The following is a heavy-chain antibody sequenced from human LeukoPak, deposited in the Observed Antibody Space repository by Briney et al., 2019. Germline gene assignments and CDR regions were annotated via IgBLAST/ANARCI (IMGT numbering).Heavy chain of an antibody. CDR2: ISAYNGNT. CDR3: ARVLVGGVVDR. J-gene: IGHJ5*02. Sequence: SLNVSFKASGYTFTSYLISWVRQAPGQGLEWMGWISAYNGNTNYAQKLQGRVTMTIDTSTSTAYMELRSLRSDDTAVYYCARVLVGGVVDRWGQGPLVTVSS. CDR1: GYTFTSYL. V-gene: IGHV1-18*01. D-gene: IGHD3-16*01.